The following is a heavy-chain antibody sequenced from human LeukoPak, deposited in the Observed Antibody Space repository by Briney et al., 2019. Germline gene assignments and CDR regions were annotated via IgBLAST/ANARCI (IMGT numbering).Heavy chain of an antibody. CDR1: GGSISSSSYS. V-gene: IGHV4-61*05. D-gene: IGHD6-13*01. CDR2: IYYSGST. Sequence: PSETLSLTCTVSGGSISSSSYSWGWIRQPPGKGLEWIGYIYYSGSTNYNPSLKSRVTISVDTSKNQFSLKLSSVTAADTAVYYCAREGSGSSWYGDFYYFDYWGQGTLVTVSS. CDR3: AREGSGSSWYGDFYYFDY. J-gene: IGHJ4*02.